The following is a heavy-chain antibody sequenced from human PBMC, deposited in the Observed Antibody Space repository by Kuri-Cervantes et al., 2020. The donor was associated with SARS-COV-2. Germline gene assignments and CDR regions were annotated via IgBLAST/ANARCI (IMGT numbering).Heavy chain of an antibody. J-gene: IGHJ6*02. CDR1: GGSFSGYY. CDR2: IYYSGST. Sequence: SQTLSLTCAVYGGSFSGYYWSWIRQPPGKGLEWIGYIYYSGSTNYNPSLKSRVTISVDTSKNQFSLKLSSVTAADTAVYYCARGPVAARPYYYYGMDVWGQGTTVTVSS. D-gene: IGHD6-6*01. CDR3: ARGPVAARPYYYYGMDV. V-gene: IGHV4-59*01.